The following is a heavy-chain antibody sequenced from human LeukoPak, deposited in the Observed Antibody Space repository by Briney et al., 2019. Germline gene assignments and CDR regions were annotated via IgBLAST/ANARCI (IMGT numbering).Heavy chain of an antibody. CDR1: GYSFTSYW. D-gene: IGHD2-2*01. CDR2: IYPGDSDT. Sequence: GESLKVSCKGSGYSFTSYWIGWVRQMPGKGLEWMGIIYPGDSDTRYSPSFQGQVTISADKSISTAYLQWSSLKASDTAMYYCARQSGYCSSTSCLNWFDPWAQGTLVTVSS. J-gene: IGHJ5*02. V-gene: IGHV5-51*01. CDR3: ARQSGYCSSTSCLNWFDP.